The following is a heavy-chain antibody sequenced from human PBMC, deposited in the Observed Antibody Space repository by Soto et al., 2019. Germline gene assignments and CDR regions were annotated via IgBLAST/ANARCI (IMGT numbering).Heavy chain of an antibody. CDR3: ARDFGSLGATIDY. V-gene: IGHV3-30-3*01. D-gene: IGHD1-26*01. J-gene: IGHJ4*02. CDR2: ISYDGSNK. CDR1: GIPFRTYA. Sequence: QVQLVESGGGVVQPGRSLRLSCAASGIPFRTYAMHWVRQAPGKGLEWVATISYDGSNKFYVDSVKGRFTISRDNSKNTLYLQMNSLRAEDTAVYYCARDFGSLGATIDYWGQGTLVTVSS.